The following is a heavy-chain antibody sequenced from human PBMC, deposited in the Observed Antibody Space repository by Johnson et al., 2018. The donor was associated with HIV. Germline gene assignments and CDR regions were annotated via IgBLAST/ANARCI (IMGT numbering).Heavy chain of an antibody. D-gene: IGHD3-10*01. CDR1: GFTFDDYA. CDR2: ISWNSGSI. J-gene: IGHJ3*02. CDR3: AKGVGRIGGAFDI. V-gene: IGHV3-9*01. Sequence: VQLVESGGGLVQPGRSVRLSCAASGFTFDDYAMHWVRQAPGKGLEWVSGISWNSGSIGYADSVKGRFTISRDNAKNSLYLQMNSLRAEDTALYYCAKGVGRIGGAFDIWGQGTLVTVSS.